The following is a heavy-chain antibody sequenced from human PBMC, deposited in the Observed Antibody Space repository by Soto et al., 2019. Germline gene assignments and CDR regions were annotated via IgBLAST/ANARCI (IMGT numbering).Heavy chain of an antibody. Sequence: GGSLRLSCAASGFTFSSYAMNWVRQAPGKGLEWVSAISGSGGSTYYADSVKGRFTISRDSSKDTLYLQMNSLRAEDTAVYYCAKGNSWSPALVLDIWGQGTMVTVSS. J-gene: IGHJ3*02. CDR2: ISGSGGST. CDR3: AKGNSWSPALVLDI. V-gene: IGHV3-23*01. CDR1: GFTFSSYA. D-gene: IGHD1-7*01.